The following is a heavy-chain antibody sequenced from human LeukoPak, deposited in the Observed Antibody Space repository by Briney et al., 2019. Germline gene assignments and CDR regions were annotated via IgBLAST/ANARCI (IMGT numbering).Heavy chain of an antibody. J-gene: IGHJ6*04. CDR1: GFTLSSYE. CDR3: AELGITMIGGV. V-gene: IGHV3-48*03. D-gene: IGHD3-10*02. CDR2: ISSSGSTI. Sequence: GGSLRLSCAASGFTLSSYEMNWVRQAPGKGLEWVSYISSSGSTIYYADSVKGRFTISRDNAKKSLYLQMNSLRAEDTAVYYCAELGITMIGGVWGKGTTVTISS.